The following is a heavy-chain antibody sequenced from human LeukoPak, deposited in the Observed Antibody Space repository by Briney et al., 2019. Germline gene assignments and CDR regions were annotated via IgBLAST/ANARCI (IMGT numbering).Heavy chain of an antibody. Sequence: GALVKVSCKASGFTFNSYGFMWVRQAPGQGLEWMGWTNGYSGDTDYAQKFQGRVTMTTDTPRSTAYMELRSLRSDDTAMYYCARITVGAADSWGQGTLVTVSS. CDR2: TNGYSGDT. D-gene: IGHD1-26*01. J-gene: IGHJ4*02. CDR1: GFTFNSYG. CDR3: ARITVGAADS. V-gene: IGHV1-18*01.